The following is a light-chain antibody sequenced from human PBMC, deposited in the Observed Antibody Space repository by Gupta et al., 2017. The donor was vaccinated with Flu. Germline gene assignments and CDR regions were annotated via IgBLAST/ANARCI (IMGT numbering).Light chain of an antibody. Sequence: PVILSVSPGERATLSCRASQSVDSNLAWYQQKPGQAPRVLIFGATIRATGIPARFSGSGSETDFTLTISSLQSEDFAVYYCQQYDNPEYSFGQGTKLEIK. V-gene: IGKV3-15*01. J-gene: IGKJ2*03. CDR1: QSVDSN. CDR2: GAT. CDR3: QQYDNPEYS.